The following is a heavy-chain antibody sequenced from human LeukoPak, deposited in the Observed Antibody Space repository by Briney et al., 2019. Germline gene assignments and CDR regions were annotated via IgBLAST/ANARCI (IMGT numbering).Heavy chain of an antibody. D-gene: IGHD3-22*01. Sequence: GESLKISCEASGYIFPNYWIGWVRQVPGKGLDWMGLIHPGDSDTRYSPSFQGQVTISADKSISTAYLQWSSLKASDTAMYYCASVYYYDSSGYYLDYWGQGTLVTVSS. CDR3: ASVYYYDSSGYYLDY. V-gene: IGHV5-51*01. CDR2: IHPGDSDT. CDR1: GYIFPNYW. J-gene: IGHJ4*02.